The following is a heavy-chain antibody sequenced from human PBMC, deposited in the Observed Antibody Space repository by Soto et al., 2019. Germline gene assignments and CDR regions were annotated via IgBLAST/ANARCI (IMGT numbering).Heavy chain of an antibody. CDR1: GDSVSSSSVT. CDR3: VRLIGNSWLDF. Sequence: SQTLSLTCAISGDSVSSSSVTWNWIRQSPSRGLEWLGRTYYRSKWYNDYAESVKSRITINPDTSKNQFSLHLNSVTPEDTAVYYCVRLIGNSWLDFWGQGTLITVSS. D-gene: IGHD1-26*01. J-gene: IGHJ5*01. V-gene: IGHV6-1*01. CDR2: TYYRSKWYN.